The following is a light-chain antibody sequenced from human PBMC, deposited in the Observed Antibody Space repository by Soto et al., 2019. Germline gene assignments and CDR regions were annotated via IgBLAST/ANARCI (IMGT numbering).Light chain of an antibody. J-gene: IGLJ1*01. CDR3: SSYAGSNNFV. CDR1: NNDVGGYNY. CDR2: EVS. Sequence: QSVLTQPPSASGSPGQSVTISCTGTNNDVGGYNYVSWYQQHPGKASKLMIYEVSKRPSGVPDRFSGSRSGNTASLTVSGLQAEDEADYYCSSYAGSNNFVFGTGTKVTVL. V-gene: IGLV2-8*01.